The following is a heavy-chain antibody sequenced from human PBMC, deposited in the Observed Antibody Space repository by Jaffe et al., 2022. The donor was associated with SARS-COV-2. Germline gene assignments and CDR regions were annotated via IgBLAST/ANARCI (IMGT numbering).Heavy chain of an antibody. Sequence: EVQLVESGGGLVQPGGSLRLSCAASGFTFSSYGMSWVRQAPGKGLERVSAISVSGGTTNYADSVKGRFTISRDNSKSTLYLQMNSLRAEDTALYYCAKGELGYCGSIRCYYIDYWGQGTLVTVSS. CDR3: AKGELGYCGSIRCYYIDY. D-gene: IGHD2-2*01. CDR2: ISVSGGTT. J-gene: IGHJ4*02. V-gene: IGHV3-23*04. CDR1: GFTFSSYG.